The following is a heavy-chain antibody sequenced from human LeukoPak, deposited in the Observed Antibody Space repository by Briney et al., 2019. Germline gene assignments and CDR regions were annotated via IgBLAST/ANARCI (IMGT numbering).Heavy chain of an antibody. CDR3: AKDAAGVRGPNWFDP. J-gene: IGHJ5*02. V-gene: IGHV3-23*01. CDR1: GFTFSNYA. CDR2: ISGSGATT. D-gene: IGHD3-10*01. Sequence: GGSLRLSCAASGFTFSNYAMTWVRQAPGMGLGWVAGISGSGATTNYADSVKGRFIISRDNSQSTLYLEMNGLRAEDTAVYYCAKDAAGVRGPNWFDPWGQGTLVTVSS.